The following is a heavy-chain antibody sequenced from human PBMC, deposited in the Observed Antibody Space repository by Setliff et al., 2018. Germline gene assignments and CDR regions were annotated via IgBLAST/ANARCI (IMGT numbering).Heavy chain of an antibody. J-gene: IGHJ6*03. CDR3: ARGGIAMNHYMDV. D-gene: IGHD6-13*01. CDR1: GGSISSYY. Sequence: LSLTCTVSGGSISSYYWSWIRQPPGKGLEWIGYIYYSGSTYYNPSLKSRVTISVDTSKNQFSLKLSSVTAADTAVYYCARGGIAMNHYMDVWGKGTTVTVSS. V-gene: IGHV4-30-4*08. CDR2: IYYSGST.